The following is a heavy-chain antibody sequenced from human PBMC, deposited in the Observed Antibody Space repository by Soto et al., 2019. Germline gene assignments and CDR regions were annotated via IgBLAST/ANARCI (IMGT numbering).Heavy chain of an antibody. J-gene: IGHJ4*02. CDR2: IVPKLGTP. CDR3: ARDTIAVARPFDY. Sequence: QVQLVQSGAEVKKPGSSVKVSCKASGGTFSSYAISWVRQAPGQGLEWMGGIVPKLGTPNYAQKFKGRLTMTADESTSTAYMELSSLRSEDTAVFFCARDTIAVARPFDYRRQRTLVSVSS. D-gene: IGHD6-13*01. CDR1: GGTFSSYA. V-gene: IGHV1-69*11.